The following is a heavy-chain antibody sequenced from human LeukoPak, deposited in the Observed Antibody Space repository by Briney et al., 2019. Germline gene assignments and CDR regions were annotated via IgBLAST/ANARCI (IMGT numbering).Heavy chain of an antibody. Sequence: GGSLRLSCAASGFTFSSYAMTWVRQAPGQGLEWVSVISGSGGGTHYADSVKGRFTLSRDNSKNKVFLQMNSLRAEDTAVYYCAKSIGGVVVVAADFWGQGTLVTVSS. CDR2: ISGSGGGT. CDR3: AKSIGGVVVVAADF. D-gene: IGHD2-15*01. V-gene: IGHV3-23*01. CDR1: GFTFSSYA. J-gene: IGHJ4*02.